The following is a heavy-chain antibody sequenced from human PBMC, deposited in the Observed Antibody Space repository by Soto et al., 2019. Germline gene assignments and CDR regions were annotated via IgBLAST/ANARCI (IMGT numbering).Heavy chain of an antibody. Sequence: SETLSLTCAVYGGSFSGYYWSWIRQPPGKGLEWIGEINHSGSTNYNPSLKSRVTISVDTSKNQFSLKLSSVTAADTAVYYCARRAGWGMAFDIWGQGTMVTVSS. CDR2: INHSGST. CDR3: ARRAGWGMAFDI. V-gene: IGHV4-34*01. J-gene: IGHJ3*02. D-gene: IGHD3-16*01. CDR1: GGSFSGYY.